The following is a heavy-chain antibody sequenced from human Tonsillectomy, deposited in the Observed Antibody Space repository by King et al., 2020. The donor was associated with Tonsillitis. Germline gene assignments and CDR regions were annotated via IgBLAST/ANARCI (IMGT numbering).Heavy chain of an antibody. CDR3: AGGDYYDTSGFADY. D-gene: IGHD3-22*01. Sequence: VQLVESGGGLVKPGGSLRLSCAASGFTFSYYSMNWVRQAPGKGLEWGSSISSSSTDIYYADSVKGRFTISRDNAKNSLYLQMNSLRAEDTSVYYCAGGDYYDTSGFADYWGQGTLVTVSS. CDR1: GFTFSYYS. V-gene: IGHV3-21*01. J-gene: IGHJ4*02. CDR2: ISSSSTDI.